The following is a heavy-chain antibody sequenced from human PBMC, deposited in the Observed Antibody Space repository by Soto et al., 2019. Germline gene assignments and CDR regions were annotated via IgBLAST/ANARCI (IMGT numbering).Heavy chain of an antibody. CDR3: ARGGAGRPAY. Sequence: EVQLVNSGGGLVQPGGSLRLSCAASGFTFSSYGMNWVRQAPGKGLEWVSYISGGTDTTNYADSVKGWFTISRDNEKSSLYLQLNRLRDDETAVYYCARGGAGRPAYWGPGTLVIVSS. CDR2: ISGGTDTT. CDR1: GFTFSSYG. J-gene: IGHJ4*02. D-gene: IGHD6-13*01. V-gene: IGHV3-48*02.